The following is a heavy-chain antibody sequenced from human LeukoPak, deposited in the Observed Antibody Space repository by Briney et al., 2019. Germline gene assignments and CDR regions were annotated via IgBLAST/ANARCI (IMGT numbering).Heavy chain of an antibody. CDR3: ARRRFDTSEDYVDY. CDR2: IYPGDSDT. V-gene: IGHV5-51*01. Sequence: GESLKISCKGSGYSFTIYWIGWVRQMPGKGLEWMVIIYPGDSDTRYSPSFQGQVTISADKSISTAYLQWSSLKASDTAMYYCARRRFDTSEDYVDYWGQGTLVTVSS. J-gene: IGHJ4*02. CDR1: GYSFTIYW.